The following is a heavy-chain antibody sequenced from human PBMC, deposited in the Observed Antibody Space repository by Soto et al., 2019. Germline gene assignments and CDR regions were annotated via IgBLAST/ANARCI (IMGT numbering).Heavy chain of an antibody. Sequence: ASVKVSCKASGYTFTSYDINWVRQATGQGLEWMGWVNPNSGNTGYAQKFQGRVTMTRNTSISTAYMELSSLRSEDTAVYYCARCDLSYSYYYYYGMDVWGQGTTVTVSS. CDR2: VNPNSGNT. V-gene: IGHV1-8*01. D-gene: IGHD1-26*01. CDR1: GYTFTSYD. J-gene: IGHJ6*02. CDR3: ARCDLSYSYYYYYGMDV.